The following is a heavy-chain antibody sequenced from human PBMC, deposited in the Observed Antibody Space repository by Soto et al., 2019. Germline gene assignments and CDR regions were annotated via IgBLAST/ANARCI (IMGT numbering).Heavy chain of an antibody. CDR1: GFTFSSYG. J-gene: IGHJ4*01. Sequence: QVQLVESGGGVVQPGRSLRLSCAASGFTFSSYGMHWVRQAPGKGLEWVAVIWYDGSNKYYADSVKGRFTISRDNSKNTLYLQMNSLRAEDTAVYYCARDLQSLYYFDYWGHGTLVTVSS. D-gene: IGHD1-26*01. CDR3: ARDLQSLYYFDY. CDR2: IWYDGSNK. V-gene: IGHV3-33*01.